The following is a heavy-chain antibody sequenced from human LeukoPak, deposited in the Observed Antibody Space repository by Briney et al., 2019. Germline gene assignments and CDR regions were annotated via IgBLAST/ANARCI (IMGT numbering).Heavy chain of an antibody. Sequence: SETLSLTCTVSGCSISSSSYYWGWIRQPPGKGLEWIGSIYYSGSTYYNPSLKSRVTISVDTSKNQFSLKLSSVTAADTAVYYCARDPAYSSSWYYFDYWGQGTLVTVSS. D-gene: IGHD6-13*01. CDR3: ARDPAYSSSWYYFDY. J-gene: IGHJ4*02. CDR1: GCSISSSSYY. CDR2: IYYSGST. V-gene: IGHV4-39*07.